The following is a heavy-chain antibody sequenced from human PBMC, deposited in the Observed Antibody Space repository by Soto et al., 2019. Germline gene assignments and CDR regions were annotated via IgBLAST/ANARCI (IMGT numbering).Heavy chain of an antibody. J-gene: IGHJ6*03. Sequence: QVPLVQSGAEVKKPGASVKVSCKASGYTFTSYGISWVRQAPGQGLEWMGWISAYNGNTNYAQKLQGRVTMTTDTSTSTAYMELRSLRSDDTAVYYCAVRTLPAAMNDYYYYYMDVWGKGTTVTVSS. CDR3: AVRTLPAAMNDYYYYYMDV. CDR1: GYTFTSYG. V-gene: IGHV1-18*01. CDR2: ISAYNGNT. D-gene: IGHD2-2*01.